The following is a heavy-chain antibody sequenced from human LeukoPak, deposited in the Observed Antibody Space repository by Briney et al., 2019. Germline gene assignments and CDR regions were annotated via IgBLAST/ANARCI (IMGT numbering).Heavy chain of an antibody. CDR3: ARREEMATVNSFEY. CDR1: GSSFRSYW. V-gene: IGHV5-51*01. CDR2: IYPGDSDT. Sequence: GASLKISCKGSGSSFRSYWIAWVRQMPGKGLEWMGIIYPGDSDTRYSPSFQGQVTISADKSISTAYLQWSSLKASDTAIYYCARREEMATVNSFEYWGQGTLVTVSS. D-gene: IGHD5-24*01. J-gene: IGHJ4*02.